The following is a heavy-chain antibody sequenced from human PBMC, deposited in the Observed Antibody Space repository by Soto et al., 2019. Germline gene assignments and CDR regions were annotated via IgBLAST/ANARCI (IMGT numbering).Heavy chain of an antibody. V-gene: IGHV4-30-4*01. CDR2: IYYSGST. Sequence: SETLSLTCTVSGGSISSGDYYWSWIRQPPGKGLEWIGYIYYSGSTYYNPSLKSRVTISVDTSKNQFSLKLSSVTAADTAVYYCARADYYDSSGYTYFDYWGQGTLVPVSS. J-gene: IGHJ4*02. CDR1: GGSISSGDYY. CDR3: ARADYYDSSGYTYFDY. D-gene: IGHD3-22*01.